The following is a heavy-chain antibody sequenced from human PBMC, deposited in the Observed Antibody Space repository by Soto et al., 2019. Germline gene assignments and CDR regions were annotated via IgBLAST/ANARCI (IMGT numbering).Heavy chain of an antibody. CDR2: TSASGGST. CDR3: ARGAYGDCKRFDY. V-gene: IGHV3-23*01. CDR1: GFTFTSYA. D-gene: IGHD4-17*01. J-gene: IGHJ4*02. Sequence: PGGSLRLSCAASGFTFTSYAMTWVRQAPGKGLEWVSATSASGGSTYYADSVKGRFTISRDNSKNTLFLQMNSLRAEDTAVYYCARGAYGDCKRFDYWGQGTLVTVSS.